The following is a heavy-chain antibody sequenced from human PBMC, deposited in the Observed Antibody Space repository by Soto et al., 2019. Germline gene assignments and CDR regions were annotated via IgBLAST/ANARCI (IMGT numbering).Heavy chain of an antibody. Sequence: ASVKVSCKASDYTFINYGISWVRQAPGQGLEWMGWISAYNGNTNYAQKLQGRVTMTTDTSTSTAYMELRSLTSDDTAVYYCARVYGGNLHFDHWGQGTVVTVSS. V-gene: IGHV1-18*01. D-gene: IGHD4-17*01. CDR1: DYTFINYG. CDR3: ARVYGGNLHFDH. CDR2: ISAYNGNT. J-gene: IGHJ4*02.